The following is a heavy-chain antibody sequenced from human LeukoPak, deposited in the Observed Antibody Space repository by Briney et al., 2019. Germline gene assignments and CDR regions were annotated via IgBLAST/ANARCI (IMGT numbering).Heavy chain of an antibody. V-gene: IGHV3-48*04. J-gene: IGHJ3*02. CDR1: GFTFSSHG. CDR2: ISSSYTI. Sequence: GGSLRLSCAASGFTFSSHGMSWVRQAPGKGLEWVSYISSSYTIYYADSVKGRFTISRDNAKNSLYLQMNSLRAEDTAVYYCARDFRASTSPYDAFDIWGQGTMVTVSS. D-gene: IGHD2/OR15-2a*01. CDR3: ARDFRASTSPYDAFDI.